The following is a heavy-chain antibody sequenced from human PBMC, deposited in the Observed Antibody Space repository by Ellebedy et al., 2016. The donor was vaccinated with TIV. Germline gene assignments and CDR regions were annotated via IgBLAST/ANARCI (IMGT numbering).Heavy chain of an antibody. J-gene: IGHJ5*02. D-gene: IGHD7-27*01. CDR2: IHYSGST. Sequence: MPSETLSLTCTVSGGSISSGGYSWSWIRQLPGTGLEWIGYIHYSGSTYYNPSLKSRLTMSEDKSKNQFSLKLNSVTAADTAVYYCASTKNWVKSEGWFDPWGQGTLVTVSS. CDR3: ASTKNWVKSEGWFDP. CDR1: GGSISSGGYS. V-gene: IGHV4-31*03.